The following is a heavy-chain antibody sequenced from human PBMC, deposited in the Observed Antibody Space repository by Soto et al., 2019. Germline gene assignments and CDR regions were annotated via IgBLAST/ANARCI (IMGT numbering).Heavy chain of an antibody. CDR2: IWYDGSNK. V-gene: IGHV3-33*01. D-gene: IGHD6-19*01. Sequence: GGSLRLSCAASGFTFSSYGMHWVRQAPGKGLEWVAVIWYDGSNKYYADSVKGRFTISRDNSKNTLYLQMNSLRAEDTAVYYCARAEAGQWLVLWRENLPNIDYWGQGTLVTVSS. CDR1: GFTFSSYG. J-gene: IGHJ4*02. CDR3: ARAEAGQWLVLWRENLPNIDY.